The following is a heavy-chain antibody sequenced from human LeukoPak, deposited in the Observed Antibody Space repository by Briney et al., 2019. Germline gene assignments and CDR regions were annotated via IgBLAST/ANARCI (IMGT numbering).Heavy chain of an antibody. CDR2: INADSANR. V-gene: IGHV3-23*01. Sequence: GGSLRLSCAASGFTFRNHAMSWVRQTPGKGLEWVSAINADSANRHYADPVKGRFTISRDNSKNTLYLEMNSLRVDDTTVYFCAYYDSSGYYYGRLRYWGQGTPVTVSS. CDR1: GFTFRNHA. CDR3: AYYDSSGYYYGRLRY. J-gene: IGHJ4*02. D-gene: IGHD3-22*01.